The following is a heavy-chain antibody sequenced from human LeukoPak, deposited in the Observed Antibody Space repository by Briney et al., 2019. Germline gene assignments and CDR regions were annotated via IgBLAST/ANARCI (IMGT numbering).Heavy chain of an antibody. CDR3: ARTHYYYYGMDV. CDR2: IYYSGST. CDR1: GGSISSSSYF. Sequence: SETLSLTCTVSGGSISSSSYFWGWIRQPPEKGLEWIGSIYYSGSTYYNPSLKSRVTISVDTSKNQFSLKLSSVTAADTAVYYCARTHYYYYGMDVWGQGTTVTVSS. J-gene: IGHJ6*02. V-gene: IGHV4-39*01.